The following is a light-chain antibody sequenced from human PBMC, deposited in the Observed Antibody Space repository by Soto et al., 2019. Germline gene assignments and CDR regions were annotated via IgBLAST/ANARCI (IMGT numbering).Light chain of an antibody. Sequence: DIQMTQSPSSLSASVGDRVTITCQSSQDISNYLNWYQQKPGKAPKLLIYASSNLETGVPSRFSGRGSGTDFPCTIISLQHEDIATYYCQQYDNLPGFTFGTGTKVDIK. J-gene: IGKJ3*01. CDR1: QDISNY. CDR2: ASS. CDR3: QQYDNLPGFT. V-gene: IGKV1-33*01.